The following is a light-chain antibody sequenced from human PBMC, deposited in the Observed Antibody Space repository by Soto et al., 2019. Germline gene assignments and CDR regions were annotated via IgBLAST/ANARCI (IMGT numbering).Light chain of an antibody. V-gene: IGKV3-15*01. CDR3: QRSNDWPFA. CDR2: GVS. Sequence: EIVLTQSPATLSVSPGERVTLSCRASESLSYFLAWYQHKPGQSPRLLIYGVSTRVAGVPSRFSGSGSATDFTLTISSLQSEDFAVYYCQRSNDWPFAFGQGTKLEI. J-gene: IGKJ2*01. CDR1: ESLSYF.